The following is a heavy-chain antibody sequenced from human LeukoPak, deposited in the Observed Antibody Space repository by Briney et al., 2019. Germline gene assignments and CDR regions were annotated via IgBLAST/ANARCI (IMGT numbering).Heavy chain of an antibody. J-gene: IGHJ4*02. CDR2: IIPILGIA. D-gene: IGHD4-17*01. Sequence: ASVKVSCKASGGTFSSYAISWLRQAPGQGLEWMGRIIPILGIANYAQKFQGRVTITADKSTSTAYMELSSLRSEDTAVYYCAREHDYGDYGWTPRYYFDYWGQGTLVTVSS. CDR3: AREHDYGDYGWTPRYYFDY. V-gene: IGHV1-69*04. CDR1: GGTFSSYA.